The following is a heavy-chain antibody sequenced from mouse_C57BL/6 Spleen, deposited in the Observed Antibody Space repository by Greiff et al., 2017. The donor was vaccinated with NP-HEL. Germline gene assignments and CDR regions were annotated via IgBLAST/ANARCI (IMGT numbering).Heavy chain of an antibody. Sequence: VQLQQSGPELVKPGASVKISCKASGYTFTDYYMNWVKQSHGKSLEWIGDINPNNGGTSYNQKFKGKATLTVDKSSSTAYMELRSLTSEDSAVYYCARDWGYGSSLFAYWGQGTLVTVSA. J-gene: IGHJ3*01. CDR1: GYTFTDYY. D-gene: IGHD1-1*01. V-gene: IGHV1-26*01. CDR2: INPNNGGT. CDR3: ARDWGYGSSLFAY.